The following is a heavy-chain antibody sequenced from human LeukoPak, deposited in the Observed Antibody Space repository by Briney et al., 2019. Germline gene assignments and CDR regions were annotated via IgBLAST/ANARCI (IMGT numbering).Heavy chain of an antibody. CDR3: AKRSPGCRLCLDY. D-gene: IGHD2-2*01. CDR1: GCTFSSYA. Sequence: PGGSLRLSCAASGCTFSSYAMSWVRQAPGKGREWVSAISGSGGSTYYADSVKGRLTISRDNSKNTLYLQMNSLRAEDTAVYYCAKRSPGCRLCLDYWGQGTLVTVSS. V-gene: IGHV3-23*01. J-gene: IGHJ4*02. CDR2: ISGSGGST.